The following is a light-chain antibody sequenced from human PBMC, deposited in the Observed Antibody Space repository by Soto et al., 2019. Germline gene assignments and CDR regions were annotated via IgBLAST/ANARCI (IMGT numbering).Light chain of an antibody. CDR1: SSDVGGYNY. CDR3: SSYTSSITVV. Sequence: QSALTQPASVSGSPGQSITISCTGTSSDVGGYNYVSWYQQHPGKAPKLMIYDVSNRPSGVSNRFSGSKSGNTASLPISGLQAEDEADYYCSSYTSSITVVFGGGTKLTVL. J-gene: IGLJ2*01. CDR2: DVS. V-gene: IGLV2-14*01.